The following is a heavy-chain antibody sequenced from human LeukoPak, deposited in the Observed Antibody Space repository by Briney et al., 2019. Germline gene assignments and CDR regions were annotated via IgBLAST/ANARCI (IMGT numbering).Heavy chain of an antibody. V-gene: IGHV4-39*01. Sequence: SETLSLTCTVSGGSISSYYWGWIRQPPGKGLEWIGSIYYSGSTYYNPSLKSRVTISVDTSKNQFSLKLSSVTAADTAVYYCASFLRGNIPFDYWGQGTLVTVSS. CDR3: ASFLRGNIPFDY. J-gene: IGHJ4*02. D-gene: IGHD2/OR15-2a*01. CDR2: IYYSGST. CDR1: GGSISSYY.